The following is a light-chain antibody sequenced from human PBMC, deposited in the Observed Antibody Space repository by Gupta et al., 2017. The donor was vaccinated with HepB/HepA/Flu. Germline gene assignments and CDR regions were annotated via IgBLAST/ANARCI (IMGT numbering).Light chain of an antibody. CDR1: SSDIGSNN. V-gene: IGLV1-44*01. J-gene: IGLJ2*01. CDR3: AAWDDTLKHVI. Sequence: QSVLTQPPSASGTPGQRVTISCSGSSSDIGSNNVNWYQQLPGTAPKLLMYSNNQRPSGVPDRFSGSKSGTTASLAISGLQSEDEADDYCAAWDDTLKHVIFGGGTKLTVL. CDR2: SNN.